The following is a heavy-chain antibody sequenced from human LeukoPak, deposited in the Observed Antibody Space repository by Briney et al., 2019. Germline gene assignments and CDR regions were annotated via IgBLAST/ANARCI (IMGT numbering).Heavy chain of an antibody. J-gene: IGHJ4*02. D-gene: IGHD1-26*01. CDR3: ARDTTTLPELFDY. CDR2: ISSSSSYI. V-gene: IGHV3-21*01. CDR1: GFTFSSYS. Sequence: GGSLRLSCAASGFTFSSYSMNWVRQAPGKGLEWVSSISSSSSYIYYADSVKGRFTISRDNAKNSLYLQMNSLRAEDTAVYYCARDTTTLPELFDYWSQGTLVTVSS.